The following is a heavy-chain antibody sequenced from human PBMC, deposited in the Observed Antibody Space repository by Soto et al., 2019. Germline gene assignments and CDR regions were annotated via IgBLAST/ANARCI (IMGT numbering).Heavy chain of an antibody. CDR3: ARVAADRFDY. D-gene: IGHD6-25*01. Sequence: SETLSLTCTVSGGSISSYYWSWIRQPPGKGLEWIGYICYSGSTNYNPSLKSRVTISVDTSKNQFSLKLSSVTAADTAVYYCARVAADRFDYWGQGTLVTVSS. J-gene: IGHJ4*02. CDR1: GGSISSYY. CDR2: ICYSGST. V-gene: IGHV4-59*01.